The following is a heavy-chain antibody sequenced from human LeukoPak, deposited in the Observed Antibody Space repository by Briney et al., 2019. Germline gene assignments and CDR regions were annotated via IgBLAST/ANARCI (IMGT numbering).Heavy chain of an antibody. V-gene: IGHV4-59*08. CDR3: ARHGVVTDYYFDY. D-gene: IGHD5-18*01. J-gene: IGHJ4*02. CDR1: GGSISSYY. Sequence: TSSETLSLTCTVSGGSISSYYWSWIRQPPGKGLEWIGYIYYSGSTNYNPSLKSRVTMSVDTSRNQFSLRLNSVTAADTAVYYCARHGVVTDYYFDYWGQGTLVTVSS. CDR2: IYYSGST.